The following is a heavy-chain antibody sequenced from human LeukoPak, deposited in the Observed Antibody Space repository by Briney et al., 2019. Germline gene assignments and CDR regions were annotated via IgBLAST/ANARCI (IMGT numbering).Heavy chain of an antibody. CDR3: VSPRGFSYGYFDY. J-gene: IGHJ4*02. V-gene: IGHV4-39*01. Sequence: SETLSLTCTVSGGSISSSSAYWGWIRQPPGNGLEWIGSIYYSKITYYNPSLKSRVTISADTSKNQFSLTLGSVSATDTAVYYCVSPRGFSYGYFDYWGQGTLVTVSS. D-gene: IGHD5-18*01. CDR1: GGSISSSSAY. CDR2: IYYSKIT.